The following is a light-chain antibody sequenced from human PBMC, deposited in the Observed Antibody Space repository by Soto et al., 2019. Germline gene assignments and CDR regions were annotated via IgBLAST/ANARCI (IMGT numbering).Light chain of an antibody. Sequence: AIQLTQSPSSLSASVGDRVTITCRATQDISRALAWYQQKPGRTPKLLIYDASSLQSGVPSRFSGSGSGTDFTLTINSLQPEDFATYYCHRFHSYPLTFGGGTKVDIK. CDR1: QDISRA. CDR3: HRFHSYPLT. CDR2: DAS. J-gene: IGKJ4*01. V-gene: IGKV1-13*02.